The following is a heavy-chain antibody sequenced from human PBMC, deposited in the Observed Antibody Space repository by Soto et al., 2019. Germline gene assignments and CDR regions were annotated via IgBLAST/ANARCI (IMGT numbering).Heavy chain of an antibody. J-gene: IGHJ6*02. D-gene: IGHD2-2*01. Sequence: GGSLRLSCAASGFTFSSYSMNWVRQAPGKGLEWVSSISSSSSYIYYADSVKGRFTISRDNAKNSLYLQMNSLRAEDTAVYYCARDRVVPAAKQYYYYGMDVWGQGTTVTVS. CDR1: GFTFSSYS. CDR2: ISSSSSYI. CDR3: ARDRVVPAAKQYYYYGMDV. V-gene: IGHV3-21*01.